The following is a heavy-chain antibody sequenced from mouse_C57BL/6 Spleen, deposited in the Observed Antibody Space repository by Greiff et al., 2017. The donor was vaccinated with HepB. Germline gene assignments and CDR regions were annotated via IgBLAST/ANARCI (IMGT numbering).Heavy chain of an antibody. J-gene: IGHJ4*01. D-gene: IGHD1-1*01. CDR2: IYPGDGDT. CDR3: ARRGVYYYGSSSTLYAMDY. CDR1: GYAFSSSW. V-gene: IGHV1-82*01. Sequence: QVQLQQSGPELVKPGASVKISCKASGYAFSSSWMNWVKQRPGKGLEWIGRIYPGDGDTNYNGKFKGKATLTADKSSSTAYMQLSSLTYEDSAVYFCARRGVYYYGSSSTLYAMDYWGQGTSVTVSS.